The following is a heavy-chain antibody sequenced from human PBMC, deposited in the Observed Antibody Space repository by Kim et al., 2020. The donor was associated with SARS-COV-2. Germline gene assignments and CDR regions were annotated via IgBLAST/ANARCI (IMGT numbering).Heavy chain of an antibody. CDR3: ARGGYDFWSALSYYYYMVV. Sequence: SETLSLTCTVSGGSISSYYWSWIRQPPGKELEWIGYIYYSGSTNYNPSLKRRVTISVDTSKNQFSLKLSSVTAADTAVYYCARGGYDFWSALSYYYYMVVWGKGTTVTVSS. CDR1: GGSISSYY. V-gene: IGHV4-59*01. J-gene: IGHJ6*03. CDR2: IYYSGST. D-gene: IGHD3-3*01.